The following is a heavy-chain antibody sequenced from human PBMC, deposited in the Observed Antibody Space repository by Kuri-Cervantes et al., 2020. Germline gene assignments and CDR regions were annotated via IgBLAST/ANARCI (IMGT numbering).Heavy chain of an antibody. CDR2: IYSGGST. V-gene: IGHV3-66*02. CDR1: GFTFSSYW. Sequence: GESLKISCAASGFTFSSYWMSWVRQAPGKGLEWVSVIYSGGSTYYADSVKGRFTISRDNSKNTLYLQMNSLRAEDTAVYYCARSRGLYEAPYYFDYWGQGTLVTVSS. D-gene: IGHD2-8*01. CDR3: ARSRGLYEAPYYFDY. J-gene: IGHJ4*02.